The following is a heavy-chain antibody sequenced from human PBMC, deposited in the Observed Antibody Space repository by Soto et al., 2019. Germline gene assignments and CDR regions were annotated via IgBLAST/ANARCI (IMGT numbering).Heavy chain of an antibody. CDR3: AREGIGGSYYFDY. CDR1: GGSISSGGYY. J-gene: IGHJ4*02. D-gene: IGHD1-26*01. CDR2: IYFSGGT. V-gene: IGHV4-31*03. Sequence: QVQLQESGPGLVKPSQTLSLTCTVSGGSISSGGYYWSWIRQHPGKGLEWIGYIYFSGGTYYNPSLKSRVTISVDTSKNQFSLKLSSVTAADTAVYYCAREGIGGSYYFDYWGQGTLVTVSS.